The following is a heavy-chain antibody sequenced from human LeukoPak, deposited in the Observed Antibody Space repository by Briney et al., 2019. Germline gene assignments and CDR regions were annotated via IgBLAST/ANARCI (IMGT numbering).Heavy chain of an antibody. J-gene: IGHJ4*02. D-gene: IGHD3-22*01. Sequence: PGGSLRLSCAASGFTFSNYWMSWVRQAPGKGLEWVANIKQDGSEKYYVDSVKGRFTISRDNAKNSLYLQMNSLRAEDTAVYYCARDPIYYYDSSGYYYEGIDYWGQGTLVTVSS. CDR3: ARDPIYYYDSSGYYYEGIDY. CDR2: IKQDGSEK. V-gene: IGHV3-7*01. CDR1: GFTFSNYW.